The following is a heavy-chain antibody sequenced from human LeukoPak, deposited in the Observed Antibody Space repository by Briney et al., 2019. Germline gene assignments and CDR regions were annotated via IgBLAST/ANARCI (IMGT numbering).Heavy chain of an antibody. CDR1: GYTFTSYG. Sequence: ASVKVSCKASGYTFTSYGISWGRQAPGQGLEGRGGISAYNGNTNYAQKLQGRVTMTTDTSTSTAYMELRSLRSDDTAVYYCARIEDYDFWSGYHTIDYWGQGTLVTVSS. V-gene: IGHV1-18*01. CDR2: ISAYNGNT. CDR3: ARIEDYDFWSGYHTIDY. D-gene: IGHD3-3*01. J-gene: IGHJ4*02.